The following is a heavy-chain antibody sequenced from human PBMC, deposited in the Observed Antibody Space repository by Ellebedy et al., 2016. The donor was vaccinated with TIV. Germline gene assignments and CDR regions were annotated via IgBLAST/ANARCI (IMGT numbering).Heavy chain of an antibody. V-gene: IGHV3-74*01. CDR3: VRVSFDG. CDR2: IKRDGSGA. CDR1: GFSFTDYW. Sequence: GESLKISCAASGFSFTDYWMHWVRQPPGKGPVWVSRIKRDGSGANYADSVEGRFTISRDNAKNMVYLQMNSLRVEDTAVYYCVRVSFDGWGQGTLVTVSS. D-gene: IGHD3-9*01. J-gene: IGHJ4*02.